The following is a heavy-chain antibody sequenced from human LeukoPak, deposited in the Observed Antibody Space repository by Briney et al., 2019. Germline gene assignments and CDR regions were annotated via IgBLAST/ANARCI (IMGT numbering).Heavy chain of an antibody. V-gene: IGHV4-61*02. CDR1: GGSISSGSYY. CDR3: ARGMVTTDRYYFDY. CDR2: IHTSGST. Sequence: PSETLSLTCTVSGGSISSGSYYWSWTRQPAGKGPEWIGRIHTSGSTNYNPSLKSRVTISVDTSKNQFSLNLSSVTAADTAVYYCARGMVTTDRYYFDYWGQGTLVTVSS. D-gene: IGHD4-17*01. J-gene: IGHJ4*02.